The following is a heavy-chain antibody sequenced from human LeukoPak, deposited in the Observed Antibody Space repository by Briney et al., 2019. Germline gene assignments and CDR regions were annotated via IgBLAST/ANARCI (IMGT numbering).Heavy chain of an antibody. CDR3: STVTRFVTIRGVIAGEYYYGMDA. J-gene: IGHJ6*02. Sequence: PGGSLRLSCVASGFTFRSYAMSWVRQAPGKGLEWVSGVSGSDDYRYYADSVKGRFTMSGDNSKNTLYLQMNSLKSEDTAVYYCSTVTRFVTIRGVIAGEYYYGMDAWGQGTTVIVSS. CDR1: GFTFRSYA. CDR2: VSGSDDYR. D-gene: IGHD3-16*02. V-gene: IGHV3-23*01.